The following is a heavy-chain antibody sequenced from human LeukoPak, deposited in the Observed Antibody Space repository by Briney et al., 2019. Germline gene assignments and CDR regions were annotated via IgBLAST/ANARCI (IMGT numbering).Heavy chain of an antibody. CDR1: GFTFSDYA. J-gene: IGHJ2*01. CDR2: ISYDGSHK. Sequence: PGTSLRLSCAASGFTFSDYAMVWVRQAPGKGLEWVAIISYDGSHKFYAESVQGRFTMSRDNSNGTLYLQLNPLTTDDTAVYYCARGRGGRGWYFDLWGRGTLVTVSS. V-gene: IGHV3-30*04. CDR3: ARGRGGRGWYFDL. D-gene: IGHD2-15*01.